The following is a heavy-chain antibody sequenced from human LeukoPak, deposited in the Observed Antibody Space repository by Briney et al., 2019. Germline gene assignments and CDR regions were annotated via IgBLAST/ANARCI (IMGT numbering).Heavy chain of an antibody. CDR3: ARLSSGYKWFDP. V-gene: IGHV4-39*07. CDR1: GGSISSSNYY. CDR2: IYFGGST. J-gene: IGHJ5*02. D-gene: IGHD3-22*01. Sequence: PSETLSLTCTVSGGSISSSNYYWAWIRQPPGKGLEWIGSIYFGGSTYYNPSLKSRVTISVDTSKNQFSLKLSSVTAADTAVYYCARLSSGYKWFDPWGQGTLVTVSS.